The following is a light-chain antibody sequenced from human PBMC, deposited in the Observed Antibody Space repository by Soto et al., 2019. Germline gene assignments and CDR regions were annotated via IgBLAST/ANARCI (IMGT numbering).Light chain of an antibody. CDR1: QSVSSNY. V-gene: IGKV3-20*01. CDR2: GAS. CDR3: QQYGRSPLT. Sequence: EIVLTQSPGTVSLSPGERATLSCRASQSVSSNYVAWFQQKTGQAPRLLIYGASSRATGIPDRFSGSGSGTDFTLTISGLEPEDFAVYYCQQYGRSPLTFGQGTKVDFK. J-gene: IGKJ1*01.